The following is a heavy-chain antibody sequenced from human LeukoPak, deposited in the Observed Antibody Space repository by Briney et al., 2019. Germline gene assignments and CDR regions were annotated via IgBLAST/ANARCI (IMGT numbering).Heavy chain of an antibody. Sequence: PGRSLRLSCAASGFTFSSYGMHWVRQAPGKGLEWVAVISYDGSNKYYADSVKGRFTISRDNSKNTLYLQMNSLSAEDTAVYYCAKDGNDFTYYFDYWGQGTLVTVSS. CDR3: AKDGNDFTYYFDY. D-gene: IGHD1-26*01. CDR2: ISYDGSNK. V-gene: IGHV3-30*18. CDR1: GFTFSSYG. J-gene: IGHJ4*02.